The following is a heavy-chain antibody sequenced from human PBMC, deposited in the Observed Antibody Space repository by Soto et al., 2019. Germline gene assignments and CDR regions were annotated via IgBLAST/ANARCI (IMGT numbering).Heavy chain of an antibody. V-gene: IGHV1-45*02. J-gene: IGHJ4*02. CDR2: ITPFSGDV. Sequence: QMQLVQSGAEVKKTGSTVTVSCKALGNTFTYRYLHWVRQAPGQALEWMGWITPFSGDVHYAHKFQERVTITRDSSINTDHMRRRRLRSEDTAMYYCASGGAGSGPFTWELPDHWGQGTLVTVSS. CDR3: ASGGAGSGPFTWELPDH. CDR1: GNTFTYRY. D-gene: IGHD1-26*01.